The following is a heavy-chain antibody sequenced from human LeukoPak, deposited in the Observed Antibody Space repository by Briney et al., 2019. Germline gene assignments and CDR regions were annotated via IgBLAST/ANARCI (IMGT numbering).Heavy chain of an antibody. J-gene: IGHJ4*02. CDR2: INPNSGST. V-gene: IGHV1-2*02. CDR1: GYTFTGYY. CDR3: ARGAYYYDTSGRYPMFDY. Sequence: ASVKVSCKASGYTFTGYYVHWARQAPGQGLEWMGWINPNSGSTNYAQRFQGRVTMTRDTSISTVYMELSRLRSDDTAIYYCARGAYYYDTSGRYPMFDYWGQGTLVTVSS. D-gene: IGHD3-22*01.